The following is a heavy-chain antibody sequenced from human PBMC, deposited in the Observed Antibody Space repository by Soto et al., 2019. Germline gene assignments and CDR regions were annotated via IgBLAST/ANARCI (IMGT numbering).Heavy chain of an antibody. V-gene: IGHV1-2*02. D-gene: IGHD5-12*01. CDR1: VYTLPGYY. CDR2: INPNSGGT. Sequence: AALQVSWQASVYTLPGYYMHCVRQAPGQGLEWMGWINPNSGGTNYAQKFQGRVTMTRDTSISTAYMELSRLRSDDTAVYYCAREATGAPYRPWGQGTLVTFSS. CDR3: AREATGAPYRP. J-gene: IGHJ5*02.